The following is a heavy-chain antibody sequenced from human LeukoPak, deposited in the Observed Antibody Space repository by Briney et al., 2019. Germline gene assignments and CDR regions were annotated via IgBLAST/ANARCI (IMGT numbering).Heavy chain of an antibody. CDR1: GFTFNNYA. Sequence: PGGSLRLSCEASGFTFNNYAMTWVRQAPGKGLEWVSTISAGGGDIFYADFLRGRFTISRDSSKNTLYLYMNGLRADDTAVYYCAKPGFTMIVLWGQGTLVTVSS. J-gene: IGHJ4*02. D-gene: IGHD3-22*01. V-gene: IGHV3-23*01. CDR3: AKPGFTMIVL. CDR2: ISAGGGDI.